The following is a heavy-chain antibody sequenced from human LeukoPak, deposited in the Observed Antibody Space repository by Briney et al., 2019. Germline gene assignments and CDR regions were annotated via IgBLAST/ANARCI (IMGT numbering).Heavy chain of an antibody. CDR2: IIPILGIA. J-gene: IGHJ4*02. CDR1: GFSFSSHA. D-gene: IGHD3-22*01. V-gene: IGHV1-69*04. CDR3: ARGFQYDSSGYSTPYFDY. Sequence: PGGSLRLSCAASGFSFSSHAISWVRQAPGQGLEWMGRIIPILGIAKYAQKFQGRVTITADKSTSTAYMELSSLRSEDTAVYYCARGFQYDSSGYSTPYFDYWGQGTLVTVSS.